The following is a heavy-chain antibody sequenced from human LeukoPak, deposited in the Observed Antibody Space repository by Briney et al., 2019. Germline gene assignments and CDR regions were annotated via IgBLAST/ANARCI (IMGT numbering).Heavy chain of an antibody. CDR2: IYSSGTT. Sequence: GGSLRLSCAASGFTVSSNYMSWVRQAPGKGLDWVSVIYSSGTTYYADSVKGRFTISRYNSKGTVYLQMNSLRPEDTAVYYCAKDDAWLQYGNWGWGTLVTVSS. CDR1: GFTVSSNY. D-gene: IGHD5-24*01. V-gene: IGHV3-66*01. J-gene: IGHJ4*02. CDR3: AKDDAWLQYGN.